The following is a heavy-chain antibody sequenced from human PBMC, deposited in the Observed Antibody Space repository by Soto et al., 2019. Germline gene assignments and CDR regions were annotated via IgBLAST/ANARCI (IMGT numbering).Heavy chain of an antibody. CDR2: IWYDGSNK. V-gene: IGHV3-33*01. CDR3: ARWGCSGSNCNLNQRSFDL. J-gene: IGHJ4*02. CDR1: GFTFNEYC. Sequence: LRLSCAASGFTFNEYCMHWVRQAPGKGLEWVAVIWYDGSNKYYADSVKGRFTFSRDNSKNTMSLQMNSLRVEDTAIYYCARWGCSGSNCNLNQRSFDLWGQGTLVTVSS. D-gene: IGHD2-15*01.